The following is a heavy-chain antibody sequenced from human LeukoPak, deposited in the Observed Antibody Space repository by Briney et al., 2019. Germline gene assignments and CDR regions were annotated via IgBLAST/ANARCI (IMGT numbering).Heavy chain of an antibody. CDR2: ISYDGSNK. CDR3: ARGYSSGLHFDY. Sequence: GGSLRLSCAASGFTFSSYAMHWVRQAPGKGLEWVAVISYDGSNKYYADSVKGRFTISRDNSKNTLYLQMNSLRAEDTAVYYCARGYSSGLHFDYWGQGTLVTVSS. D-gene: IGHD6-19*01. CDR1: GFTFSSYA. J-gene: IGHJ4*02. V-gene: IGHV3-30*04.